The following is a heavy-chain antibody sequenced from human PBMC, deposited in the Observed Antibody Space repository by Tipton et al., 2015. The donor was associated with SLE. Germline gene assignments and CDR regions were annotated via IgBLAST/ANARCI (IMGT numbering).Heavy chain of an antibody. V-gene: IGHV4-39*07. CDR3: ARRDFWTGYFDY. CDR2: IHYSGGT. Sequence: TLSLTCTVSGDSISSSYYWGWIRQPPGKGLEWIASIHYSGGTYYNPSLKSRVTISVDTSKNQFSLRLSSVTAADTAVYYCARRDFWTGYFDYWGQGTLVTVSS. CDR1: GDSISSSYY. D-gene: IGHD3/OR15-3a*01. J-gene: IGHJ4*02.